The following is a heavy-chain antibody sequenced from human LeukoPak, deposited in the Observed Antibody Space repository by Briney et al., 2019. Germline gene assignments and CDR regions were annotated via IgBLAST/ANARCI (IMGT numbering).Heavy chain of an antibody. V-gene: IGHV1-69*15. D-gene: IGHD1-26*01. CDR2: IIPISGTT. J-gene: IGHJ5*02. CDR3: ARKSRLGGNWFDP. Sequence: SVEVSCKTSGGTFTSYAITWVRQAPGQGLEWMGKIIPISGTTNYAQKFQGRVTFTADESTSTAYMELSSLRSEDTALYYCARKSRLGGNWFDPWGQGTLVTVSS. CDR1: GGTFTSYA.